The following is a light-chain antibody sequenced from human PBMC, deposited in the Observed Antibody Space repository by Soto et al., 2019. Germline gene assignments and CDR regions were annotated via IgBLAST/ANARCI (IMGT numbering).Light chain of an antibody. CDR2: EVS. CDR1: SSDVGGYNY. CDR3: GSYTSSSTLV. J-gene: IGLJ1*01. Sequence: QSVLTQPASVSGSPGQSITISCTGTSSDVGGYNYVSWYQQHPGKAPKLVIYEVSNRPSGVSNRFSGSKSGNTASLTISGLQAEDEADYYCGSYTSSSTLVFGTGTKVTVL. V-gene: IGLV2-14*01.